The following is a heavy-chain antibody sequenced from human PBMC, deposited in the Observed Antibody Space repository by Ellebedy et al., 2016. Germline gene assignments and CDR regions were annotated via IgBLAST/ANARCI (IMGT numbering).Heavy chain of an antibody. J-gene: IGHJ4*02. CDR1: GYTFTGYP. Sequence: ASVKVSCXASGYTFTGYPIHWVRQVPGQRFECMGWIDGGSGKTKYSEKFQGRVTITRDTSASRVYLDLSSLRPEDTAVYYCARGKGLQLWFIYYFDYWGQGTQVTVSS. V-gene: IGHV1-3*01. CDR2: IDGGSGKT. D-gene: IGHD3-10*01. CDR3: ARGKGLQLWFIYYFDY.